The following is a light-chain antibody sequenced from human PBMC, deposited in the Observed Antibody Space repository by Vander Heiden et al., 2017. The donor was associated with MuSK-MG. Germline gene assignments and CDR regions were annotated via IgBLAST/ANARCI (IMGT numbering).Light chain of an antibody. V-gene: IGLV3-19*01. Sequence: SSELTHVPPVSLPLGQTVRITCQGDSLRSYYASWYQQKPGQAPVLVIYGKNNRPSGIPDRFSGSSSGNTASLTITGAQAEDEADYYCNSRDSSGNHWVFGGGTKLTVL. CDR3: NSRDSSGNHWV. CDR1: SLRSYY. CDR2: GKN. J-gene: IGLJ3*02.